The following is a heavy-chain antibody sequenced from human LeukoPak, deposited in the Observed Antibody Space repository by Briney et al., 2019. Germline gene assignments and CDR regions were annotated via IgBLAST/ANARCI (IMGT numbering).Heavy chain of an antibody. V-gene: IGHV3-13*01. CDR1: GFTFSSYD. D-gene: IGHD3-22*01. Sequence: PGGSLRLSCAASGFTFSSYDMHWVRQATGKSLEWVSAIGSAGDIYYPGSVKGRFTISRENAKNSLYLQMNSLRAGDTAVYYCARGHYDSSGYSFDYWGQGTLVTVSS. J-gene: IGHJ4*02. CDR3: ARGHYDSSGYSFDY. CDR2: IGSAGDI.